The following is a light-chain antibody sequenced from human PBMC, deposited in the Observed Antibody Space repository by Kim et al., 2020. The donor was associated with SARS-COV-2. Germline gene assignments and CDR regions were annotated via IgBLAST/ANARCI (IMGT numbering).Light chain of an antibody. Sequence: SSELTQDPAVSVALGQTVRITCQGDSLRSYYASWYQQKPGQAPVLVIYGKNNRPSGIPDRFSGPSSGNTAFLTITGAQAEDEADYYCNSRDSSGNLWVFG. CDR1: SLRSYY. CDR3: NSRDSSGNLWV. J-gene: IGLJ3*02. CDR2: GKN. V-gene: IGLV3-19*01.